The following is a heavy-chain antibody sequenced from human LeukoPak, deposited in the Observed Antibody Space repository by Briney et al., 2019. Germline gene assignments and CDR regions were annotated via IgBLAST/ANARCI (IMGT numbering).Heavy chain of an antibody. D-gene: IGHD2-8*01. CDR1: GYTFNGHY. CDR2: INPNSGDT. J-gene: IGHJ6*03. Sequence: ASVKVSCKASGYTFNGHYMHWVRQAPGQGLEWMGWINPNSGDTKYAQKFQGRVTMTRDTSISTAYMELTRLRSDDTAVYYCARGGLRVMVYRLYYMDVWGKGTTVTVSS. V-gene: IGHV1-2*02. CDR3: ARGGLRVMVYRLYYMDV.